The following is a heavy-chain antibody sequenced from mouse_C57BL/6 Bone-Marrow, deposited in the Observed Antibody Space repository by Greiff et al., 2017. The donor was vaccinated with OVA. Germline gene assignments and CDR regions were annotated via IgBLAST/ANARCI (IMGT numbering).Heavy chain of an antibody. CDR2: INSDGGST. J-gene: IGHJ1*03. CDR3: ARRGSNYDLYFDV. V-gene: IGHV5-2*01. Sequence: EVKLQESGGGLVQPGESLKLSCESNEYAFPSHDMSWVRKTPEKRLELVAAINSDGGSTYYPDTMERRFIISRDNTKKTLYLQMSSLRSEDTALYYCARRGSNYDLYFDVWGTGTTVTVSS. D-gene: IGHD2-5*01. CDR1: EYAFPSHD.